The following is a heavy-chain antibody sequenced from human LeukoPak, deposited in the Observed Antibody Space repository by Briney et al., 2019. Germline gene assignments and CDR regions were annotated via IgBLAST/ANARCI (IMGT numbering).Heavy chain of an antibody. Sequence: PSETLSLTCAVYGGSFSGYYWSWIRQPPGKGLEWIGEINHSGSTNYNPSLKSRVTISVDTSKNQFSLKLSSVTAADTAVYYCARVRYSSSWYVRIGYNWFDPWGQGTLVTVSS. CDR3: ARVRYSSSWYVRIGYNWFDP. CDR1: GGSFSGYY. J-gene: IGHJ5*02. V-gene: IGHV4-34*01. CDR2: INHSGST. D-gene: IGHD6-13*01.